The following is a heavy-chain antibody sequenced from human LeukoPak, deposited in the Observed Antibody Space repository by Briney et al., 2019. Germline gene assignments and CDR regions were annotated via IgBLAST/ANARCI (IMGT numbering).Heavy chain of an antibody. Sequence: GASVKVSCKASGYTFTSYGISWVRQAPGQGLEWMGWISAYNGNTNYAQKLQGRVTMTTDTSTSTAYMELRILRSDDTAVYYCARVSADDYYYYYYYMDVWGKGTTVTVSS. J-gene: IGHJ6*03. CDR3: ARVSADDYYYYYYYMDV. V-gene: IGHV1-18*01. CDR1: GYTFTSYG. D-gene: IGHD1-1*01. CDR2: ISAYNGNT.